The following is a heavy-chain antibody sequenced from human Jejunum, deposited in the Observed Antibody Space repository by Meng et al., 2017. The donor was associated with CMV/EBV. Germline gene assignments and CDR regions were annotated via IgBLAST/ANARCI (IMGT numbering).Heavy chain of an antibody. CDR1: GFTVNSYW. CDR2: IKQDGSEK. V-gene: IGHV3-7*01. CDR3: AGGHSWFDP. J-gene: IGHJ5*02. Sequence: SCAASGFTVNSYWLTWIRQAPGKGLEWVANIKQDGSEKNYVDSVKGRFTISRDNAKNSVYLQLNSLRAEDTAMYSCAGGHSWFDPWGQGTLVTVSS. D-gene: IGHD4-23*01.